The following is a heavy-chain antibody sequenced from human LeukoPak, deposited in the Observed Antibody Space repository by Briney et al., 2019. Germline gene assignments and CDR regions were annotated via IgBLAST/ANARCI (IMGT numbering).Heavy chain of an antibody. CDR1: GSTFSSYA. V-gene: IGHV3-23*01. D-gene: IGHD3-10*01. J-gene: IGHJ4*02. CDR3: AKDRYYGRTASDY. CDR2: ISGSGGST. Sequence: GGSLRLSCAASGSTFSSYAMSWVRQAPGKGLEWVSAISGSGGSTYYADSVKGRFTISRDNSKNTLYLQMNSLRAEDTAVHYCAKDRYYGRTASDYWGQGTLVTVSS.